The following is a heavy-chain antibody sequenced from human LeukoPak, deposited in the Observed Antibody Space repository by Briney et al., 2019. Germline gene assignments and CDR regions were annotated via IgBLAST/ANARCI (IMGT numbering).Heavy chain of an antibody. V-gene: IGHV4-59*08. J-gene: IGHJ2*01. CDR1: GGSISSYY. Sequence: SETLSLTCTVSGGSISSYYWSWIRQPPGKGLEWIGYIYYSGSTNYNPSLKGRVTISVDTSKNQFSLKLSSVTAADTAVYYCASNTGYYRYWYFDLWSRGTLVTVSS. D-gene: IGHD3-9*01. CDR3: ASNTGYYRYWYFDL. CDR2: IYYSGST.